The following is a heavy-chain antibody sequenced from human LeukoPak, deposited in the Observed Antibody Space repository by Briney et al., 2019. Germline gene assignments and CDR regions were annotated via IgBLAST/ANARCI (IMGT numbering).Heavy chain of an antibody. J-gene: IGHJ4*02. D-gene: IGHD6-13*01. CDR3: AREAPGWYSSSWFDY. Sequence: GGSLRLSCAASGFTFSSYWMSWVRQAPGKGLEWVANIKQDGSEKYYVDSVKGQFTISRDNAKNSLYLQMNSLRAEDTAVYYCAREAPGWYSSSWFDYWGQGTLVTVSS. CDR1: GFTFSSYW. V-gene: IGHV3-7*03. CDR2: IKQDGSEK.